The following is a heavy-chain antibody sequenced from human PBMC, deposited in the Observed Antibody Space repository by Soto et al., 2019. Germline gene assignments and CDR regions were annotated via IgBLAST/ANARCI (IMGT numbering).Heavy chain of an antibody. CDR3: AHNDAILGGFDY. CDR2: IYWDDDK. V-gene: IGHV2-5*02. D-gene: IGHD2-2*01. J-gene: IGHJ4*02. CDR1: GFSLSTSGVS. Sequence: SGPTLVNPIQTRTLTCTFSGFSLSTSGVSVGWIRQPPGKALEWLALIYWDDDKRYSPSLKSRLTITKDTSKNQVVLTMTNMDPVDTATYYCAHNDAILGGFDYWGQGTLVTVSS.